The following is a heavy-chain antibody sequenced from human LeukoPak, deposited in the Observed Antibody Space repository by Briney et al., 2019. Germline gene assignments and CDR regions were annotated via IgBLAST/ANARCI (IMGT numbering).Heavy chain of an antibody. J-gene: IGHJ4*02. Sequence: GGSLRLSCAASGFTFSSYAMHWVRQAPGKGLEWVAVISYDGSNKYYADSVKGRFTISRDNSKNTLYLQMNSLRAEDTAVYYCARDRTSGSTIQYYFDYWGQGTLVTVSS. V-gene: IGHV3-30-3*01. CDR2: ISYDGSNK. D-gene: IGHD2-2*01. CDR1: GFTFSSYA. CDR3: ARDRTSGSTIQYYFDY.